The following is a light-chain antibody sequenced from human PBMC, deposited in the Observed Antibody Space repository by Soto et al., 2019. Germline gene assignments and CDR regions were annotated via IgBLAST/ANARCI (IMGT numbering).Light chain of an antibody. V-gene: IGKV1-5*03. CDR1: QTLSGW. CDR2: KAS. CDR3: QHYNIYAEA. J-gene: IGKJ1*01. Sequence: DIQMTQSPSTLSGSVGDRVTITCRARQTLSGWVAWYQQIPVKAPKLLVYKASTLKSGLPSGFSDIGSGTEFTLTISSLQPGDFPTYYCQHYNIYAEAFGQRAKV.